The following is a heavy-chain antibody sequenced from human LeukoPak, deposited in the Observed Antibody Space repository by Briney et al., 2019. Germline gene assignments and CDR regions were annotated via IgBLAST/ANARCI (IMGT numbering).Heavy chain of an antibody. D-gene: IGHD3-3*01. CDR1: GFTFSSYA. CDR2: ISGSGGST. CDR3: AKDEATYYDFWSGYCY. Sequence: GGSLRLSCAASGFTFSSYAMSWVRQAPGKGLEWVSAISGSGGSTYYADSVKGRFTISRDNSKNTLYLQMKSLRAEDTAVYYCAKDEATYYDFWSGYCYWGQGTLVTVSS. J-gene: IGHJ4*02. V-gene: IGHV3-23*01.